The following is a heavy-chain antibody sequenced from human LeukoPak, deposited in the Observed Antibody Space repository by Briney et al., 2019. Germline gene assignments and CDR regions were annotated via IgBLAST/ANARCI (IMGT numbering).Heavy chain of an antibody. CDR3: AGGDTVAARPGRFDS. D-gene: IGHD6-6*01. CDR2: INHSGST. V-gene: IGHV4-34*01. CDR1: GGSFRGYY. Sequence: PSETLSLTCAVYGGSFRGYYWTWIRQPPGKGLEWIGEINHSGSTNYNPSLKSRVTISVDTSKNQFSLKLSSVTAADTAVYYCAGGDTVAARPGRFDSWGQGTLVTVSS. J-gene: IGHJ4*02.